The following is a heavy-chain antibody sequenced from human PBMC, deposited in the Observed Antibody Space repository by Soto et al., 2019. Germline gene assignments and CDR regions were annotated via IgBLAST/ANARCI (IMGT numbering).Heavy chain of an antibody. V-gene: IGHV4-39*01. Sequence: QLQLQESGPGLVKPSETLSLTCTVSGGSISSSSYYWGWIRQPPGKGLEWIGSIYYSGSTYYNPSLKSRVTISVDTSKNQFSLKLSSVTAADTAVYYCARRGNYDFWSGYSHRPNWFDPWGQGTLVTVSS. CDR1: GGSISSSSYY. CDR3: ARRGNYDFWSGYSHRPNWFDP. D-gene: IGHD3-3*01. J-gene: IGHJ5*02. CDR2: IYYSGST.